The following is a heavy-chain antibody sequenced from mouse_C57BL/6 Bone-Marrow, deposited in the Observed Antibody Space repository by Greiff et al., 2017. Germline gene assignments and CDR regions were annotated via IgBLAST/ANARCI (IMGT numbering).Heavy chain of an antibody. Sequence: EVQGVESGGGLVKPGGSLKLSCAASGFTFSDYGMHWVRQAPEKGLEWVAYISSGSSTIYYADTVKGRFTISRDNAKNTLCLQMASLGSEDTAMYYCARRRGLRRAMDFWGQGTSVPVSS. CDR1: GFTFSDYG. CDR3: ARRRGLRRAMDF. J-gene: IGHJ4*01. V-gene: IGHV5-17*01. CDR2: ISSGSSTI. D-gene: IGHD2-4*01.